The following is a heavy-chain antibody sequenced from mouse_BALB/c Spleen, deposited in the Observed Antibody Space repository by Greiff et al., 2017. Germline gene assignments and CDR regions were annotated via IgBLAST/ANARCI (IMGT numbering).Heavy chain of an antibody. CDR3: TRSDGSFAY. V-gene: IGHV1S81*02. Sequence: GQLQESGAELVKPGASVKLSCKASGYTFTSYYMYWVKQRPGQGLEWIGEINPSNGGTNFNEKFKSKATLTVDKSSSTAYMQLSSLTSEDSAVYYCTRSDGSFAYWGQGTLVTVSA. CDR1: GYTFTSYY. CDR2: INPSNGGT. D-gene: IGHD1-2*01. J-gene: IGHJ3*01.